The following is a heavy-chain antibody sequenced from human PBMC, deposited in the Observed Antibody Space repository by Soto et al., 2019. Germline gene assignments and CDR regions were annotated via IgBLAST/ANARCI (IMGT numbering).Heavy chain of an antibody. Sequence: SETLSRPWTVSGGSIGSYYWSWIRQPSGKGLEWIGRIYTSGSTNYNPSLKSRVTISVDTSKNQFSLKLSSVTAADTAVYYCARELSSADSSGWYYGMDVWGQGTTVTVSS. CDR1: GGSIGSYY. J-gene: IGHJ6*02. CDR2: IYTSGST. V-gene: IGHV4-4*07. D-gene: IGHD6-19*01. CDR3: ARELSSADSSGWYYGMDV.